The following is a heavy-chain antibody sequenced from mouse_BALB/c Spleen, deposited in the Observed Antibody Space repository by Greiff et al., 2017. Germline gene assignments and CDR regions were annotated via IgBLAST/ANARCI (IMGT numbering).Heavy chain of an antibody. D-gene: IGHD1-1*01. CDR2: ISYSGST. CDR3: ARWYGSSYGRAMDY. V-gene: IGHV3-8*02. J-gene: IGHJ4*01. CDR1: GDSITSGY. Sequence: VQLKQSGPSLVKPSQTLSLTCSVTGDSITSGYWNWIRKFPGNKLEYMGYISYSGSTYYNPSLKSRISITRDTSKNQYYLQLNSVTTEDTATYYCARWYGSSYGRAMDYWGQGTSVTVSS.